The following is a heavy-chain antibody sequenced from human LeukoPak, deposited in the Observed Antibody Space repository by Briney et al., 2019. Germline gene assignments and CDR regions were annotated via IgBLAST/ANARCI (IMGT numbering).Heavy chain of an antibody. CDR2: IKSDGSST. V-gene: IGHV3-74*01. CDR1: GFTFSSYW. D-gene: IGHD1-20*01. J-gene: IGHJ4*02. Sequence: GGSLRLSCAASGFTFSSYWMHWVRQAPGKGLVWVSRIKSDGSSTNYADSVKGRFTISRDNAKNTLYLQMNSLRAEDTAVYYCAKDNWNYFDYWGQGTLVTVSS. CDR3: AKDNWNYFDY.